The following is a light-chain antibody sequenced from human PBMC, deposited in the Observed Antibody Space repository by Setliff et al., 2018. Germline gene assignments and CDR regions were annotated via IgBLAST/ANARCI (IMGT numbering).Light chain of an antibody. CDR3: SSHTTSSTWV. CDR2: DVN. Sequence: QSVLTQPASVSGSPGQSITISCTGTSSDIGGYNYVSWYQQHSGKAPKLMIYDVNNRPSGVSNRFSGSKSGNTASLTISGLQAEDDADYYCSSHTTSSTWVFGGGTK. V-gene: IGLV2-14*01. CDR1: SSDIGGYNY. J-gene: IGLJ3*02.